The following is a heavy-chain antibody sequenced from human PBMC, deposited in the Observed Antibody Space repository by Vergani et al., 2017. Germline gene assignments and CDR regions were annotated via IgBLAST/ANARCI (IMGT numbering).Heavy chain of an antibody. CDR3: AKLVNYDFWSGYDTFDY. D-gene: IGHD3-3*01. Sequence: EVQLLESGGGLVQPGGSLRLSCAASGFTFSSSAMSWVRQAPGKGLEWVSAISGSGGSTYYADSVKGRFTISRDNSKNTLYLQMNSLRAEDTAVYYCAKLVNYDFWSGYDTFDYWGQGTLVTVSS. J-gene: IGHJ4*02. CDR2: ISGSGGST. V-gene: IGHV3-23*01. CDR1: GFTFSSSA.